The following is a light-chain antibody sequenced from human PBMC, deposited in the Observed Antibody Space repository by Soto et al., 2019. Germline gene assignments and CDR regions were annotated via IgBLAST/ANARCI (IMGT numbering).Light chain of an antibody. CDR1: QSVSKNY. CDR2: DAS. Sequence: DIVLTQSPGTLSLSPGERATLSCRASQSVSKNYLAWYQHKPGQAPRLLIDDASNRATGIPDRFSGSGSGTDFTLTISSLEPEDSAVYYCQQCATPPLTFGQGTQLEIK. CDR3: QQCATPPLT. J-gene: IGKJ1*01. V-gene: IGKV3-20*01.